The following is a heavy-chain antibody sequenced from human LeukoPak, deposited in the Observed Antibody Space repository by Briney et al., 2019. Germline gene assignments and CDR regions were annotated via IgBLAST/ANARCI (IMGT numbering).Heavy chain of an antibody. J-gene: IGHJ4*02. CDR2: IYSGGST. CDR1: GFTVSSNY. Sequence: GGSLRLSCAASGFTVSSNYMSWVRQALGKGLEWVSVIYSGGSTYYADSVKGRFTISRDNSKNTLYLQMNSLRAEDTAVYYCARSRDGYNVFDYWGQGTLVTVSS. CDR3: ARSRDGYNVFDY. V-gene: IGHV3-53*01. D-gene: IGHD5-24*01.